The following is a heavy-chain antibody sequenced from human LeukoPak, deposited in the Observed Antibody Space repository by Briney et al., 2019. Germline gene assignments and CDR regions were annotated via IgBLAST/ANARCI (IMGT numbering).Heavy chain of an antibody. D-gene: IGHD3-16*01. V-gene: IGHV3-21*01. CDR1: GFTFSSYS. CDR3: ARAAAWGYYYYMDV. Sequence: PGGSLRLSWAASGFTFSSYSRNWVRQAPGKGLDGVSSISSSSSYIYYADSVKGRFTISRDNAKNSLYLQMNSLRAEDTAVYYCARAAAWGYYYYMDVWGKGTTVTVSS. J-gene: IGHJ6*03. CDR2: ISSSSSYI.